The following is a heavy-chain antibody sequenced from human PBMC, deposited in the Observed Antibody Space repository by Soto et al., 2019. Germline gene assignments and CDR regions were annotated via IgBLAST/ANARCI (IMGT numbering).Heavy chain of an antibody. V-gene: IGHV4-30-4*01. CDR1: GGSISSGDYY. D-gene: IGHD4-17*01. J-gene: IGHJ6*02. Sequence: QVQLQESGPGLVKPSQTLSLTCTVSGGSISSGDYYWSWIRQPPGKGLEWIGYIYYSGSTYYNPSLKSRVTISVDTSKNQFSLKLSSVTAADTAVYYCARAPPYGDYVYYYYGMDVWGQGTTVTVSS. CDR3: ARAPPYGDYVYYYYGMDV. CDR2: IYYSGST.